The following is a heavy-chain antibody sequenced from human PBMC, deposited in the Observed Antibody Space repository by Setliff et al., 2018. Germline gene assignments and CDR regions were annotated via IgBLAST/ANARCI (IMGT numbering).Heavy chain of an antibody. CDR3: AGSTVTQVDY. J-gene: IGHJ4*02. Sequence: SETLSLTCIVPGGSVGSDCSYWTWIRQPAGKGLEWIGYIYYSGSTNYNPSLKSRVTISGDTSKNHFSLKLSSVTAADTAVYYWAGSTVTQVDYWGQGTLVTVSS. V-gene: IGHV4-61*10. CDR1: GGSVGSDCSY. D-gene: IGHD4-17*01. CDR2: IYYSGST.